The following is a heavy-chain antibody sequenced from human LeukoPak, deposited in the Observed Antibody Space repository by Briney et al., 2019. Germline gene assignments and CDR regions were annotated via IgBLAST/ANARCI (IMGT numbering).Heavy chain of an antibody. Sequence: SETLSLTCTVSGGSISSYYWSWIRQPPGKGLEWIGYIYYSGSTNYSPSLKSRVTISVDTSKNQFSLKLTSVTAADTAVYYCARSSVSGTYSGGYWGQGTLVTVSS. CDR2: IYYSGST. CDR1: GGSISSYY. V-gene: IGHV4-59*08. CDR3: ARSSVSGTYSGGY. D-gene: IGHD3-10*01. J-gene: IGHJ4*02.